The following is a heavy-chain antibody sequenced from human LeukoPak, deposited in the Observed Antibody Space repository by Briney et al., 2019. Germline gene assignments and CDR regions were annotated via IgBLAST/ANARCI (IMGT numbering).Heavy chain of an antibody. J-gene: IGHJ4*02. Sequence: GGSLRLSCAASGFTFSSYSMNWVRQAPGKGLEWVSSISSSSYIYYADSVKGRLTISRDNAKNSLYLQMNSLRAEDTAVYYCAREIAAAGTDYWGQGTLVPVSS. V-gene: IGHV3-21*01. D-gene: IGHD6-13*01. CDR3: AREIAAAGTDY. CDR1: GFTFSSYS. CDR2: ISSSSYI.